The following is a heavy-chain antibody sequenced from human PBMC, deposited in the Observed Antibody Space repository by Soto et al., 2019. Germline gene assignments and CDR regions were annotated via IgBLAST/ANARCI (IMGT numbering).Heavy chain of an antibody. Sequence: SETLSLTCTVSGGSISSISYYWGWIRQPPGKGLEWIGSIYYSGSTCYNPSLKSRVTISVDTSKNQFSLKLSSVTAADTAVYYCARKRGDYGDYYYYMDVWGKGTTVTVSS. CDR3: ARKRGDYGDYYYYMDV. CDR2: IYYSGST. J-gene: IGHJ6*03. D-gene: IGHD4-17*01. CDR1: GGSISSISYY. V-gene: IGHV4-39*01.